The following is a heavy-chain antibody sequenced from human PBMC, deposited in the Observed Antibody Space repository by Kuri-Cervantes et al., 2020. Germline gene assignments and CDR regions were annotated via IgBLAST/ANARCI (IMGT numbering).Heavy chain of an antibody. Sequence: GTRKSYCAGSGFIFSNAWMSWVRQAPGKGLEWVSAISGSGGSTYYADSVKGRFTISRDNSKNTLYLQMNSLRAEDMAVYYCAKVAAAGNYYYYYMDVWGKGTTVTVSS. V-gene: IGHV3-23*01. CDR1: GFIFSNAW. J-gene: IGHJ6*03. D-gene: IGHD6-13*01. CDR3: AKVAAAGNYYYYYMDV. CDR2: ISGSGGST.